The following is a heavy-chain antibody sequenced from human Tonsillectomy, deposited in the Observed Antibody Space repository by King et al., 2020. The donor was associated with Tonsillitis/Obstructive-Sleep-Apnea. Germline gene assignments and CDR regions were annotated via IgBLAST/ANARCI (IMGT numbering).Heavy chain of an antibody. CDR3: AKDRCGTYPDN. V-gene: IGHV3-23*04. CDR2: ISDSAGIT. CDR1: GFTFSNYA. J-gene: IGHJ4*02. Sequence: VQLVESGGGLVQPGGSLRLSCAASGFTFSNYAMTWVRQAPGKGLEWVSTISDSAGITYFTDSVKGRFTISRDNSKNTLYLQMNSLRAEDTAVYYCAKDRCGTYPDNWGQGTLVTVSS.